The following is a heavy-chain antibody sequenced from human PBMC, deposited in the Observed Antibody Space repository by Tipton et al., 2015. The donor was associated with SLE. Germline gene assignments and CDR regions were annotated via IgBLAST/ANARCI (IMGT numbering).Heavy chain of an antibody. V-gene: IGHV4-59*12. Sequence: TLSLTCTVSGGSISSYYWNWIRQPPGKGLEWIGYIYYSGSTNYNPSLKSRVTISVDTSKNQFSLKLSSVTAADTAVYYCARRPYYYGSGSYYNPFDHWGQGTPVTVSS. CDR2: IYYSGST. CDR1: GGSISSYY. D-gene: IGHD3-10*01. J-gene: IGHJ4*02. CDR3: ARRPYYYGSGSYYNPFDH.